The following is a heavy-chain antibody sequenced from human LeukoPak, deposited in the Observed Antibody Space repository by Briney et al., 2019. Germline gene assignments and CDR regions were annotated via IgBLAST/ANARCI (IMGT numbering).Heavy chain of an antibody. CDR2: IWSDGTEK. CDR3: DAQRGFDFSNSLES. D-gene: IGHD4-11*01. Sequence: GGSLRLSCATSGFTFSHYGMHWVRQAPGKGLEWVAVIWSDGTEKYYGDSVKGRFTISRDNSKKTVYLQMNSLRVEDTAVYAKDAQRGFDFSNSLESWGQGTLVTVSS. CDR1: GFTFSHYG. J-gene: IGHJ4*02. V-gene: IGHV3-33*01.